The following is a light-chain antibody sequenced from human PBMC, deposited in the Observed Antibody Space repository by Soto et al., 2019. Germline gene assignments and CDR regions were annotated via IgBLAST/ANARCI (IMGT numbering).Light chain of an antibody. Sequence: DIQMTQSPSTLSASVGDRVTITCRASQSISSQLAWFQQKPGKTPKVLIYKASSLESGIPARFSGSGSGTDFTLTISSLEPEDFAVYYCQQRSNWPITFGQGTRLEIK. V-gene: IGKV1-5*03. CDR3: QQRSNWPIT. CDR1: QSISSQ. J-gene: IGKJ5*01. CDR2: KAS.